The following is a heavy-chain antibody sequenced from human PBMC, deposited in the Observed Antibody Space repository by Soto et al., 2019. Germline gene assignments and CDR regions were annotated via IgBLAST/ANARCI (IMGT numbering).Heavy chain of an antibody. J-gene: IGHJ4*02. D-gene: IGHD2-2*01. Sequence: GGSLRLSCAAYGFTFSSYAMSWVRQAPGKGLEWVSAITGSDGNTYYADSVKGRFTISRDNSKNTLYLQMNSLRADDTAVYYCAKTVSTTWAFDYWGQGTLVTVSS. CDR1: GFTFSSYA. CDR3: AKTVSTTWAFDY. CDR2: ITGSDGNT. V-gene: IGHV3-23*01.